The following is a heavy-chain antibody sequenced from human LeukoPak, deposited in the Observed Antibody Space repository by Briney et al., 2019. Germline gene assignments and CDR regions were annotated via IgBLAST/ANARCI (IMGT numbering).Heavy chain of an antibody. CDR2: INHSGST. V-gene: IGHV4-34*08. D-gene: IGHD2/OR15-2a*01. CDR3: AMVLYHSGRPGP. J-gene: IGHJ5*02. CDR1: GGTLIGYS. Sequence: SETLSLTCAVYGGTLIGYSWSWIRQPPGKGLEWIGEINHSGSTNYNPSLKSRVTISIDTSKNQFSLKVTSVTAADTAVYYSAMVLYHSGRPGPWGQGTLVTVSS.